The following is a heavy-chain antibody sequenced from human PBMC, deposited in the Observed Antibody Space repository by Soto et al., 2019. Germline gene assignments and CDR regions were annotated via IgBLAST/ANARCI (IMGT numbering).Heavy chain of an antibody. CDR1: GFTFSDYY. D-gene: IGHD2-2*01. V-gene: IGHV3-11*01. CDR2: ISSSGSTI. CDR3: AREGVPAAYENYYYYMDV. Sequence: GGSLRLSCAASGFTFSDYYMSWIRQAPGKGLEWVSYISSSGSTIYYADSVKGRFTISRDNAKNSLYLQMNSLRAEDTAVYYCAREGVPAAYENYYYYMDVWGKGTTVTVSS. J-gene: IGHJ6*03.